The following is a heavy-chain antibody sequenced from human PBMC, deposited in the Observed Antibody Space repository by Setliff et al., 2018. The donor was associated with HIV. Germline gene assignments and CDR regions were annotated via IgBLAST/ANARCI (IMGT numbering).Heavy chain of an antibody. CDR3: ARHLRSYGAAIGYGMDV. D-gene: IGHD5-18*01. CDR1: GDSIFTSTYY. V-gene: IGHV4-39*01. J-gene: IGHJ6*02. CDR2: IYHSGST. Sequence: PSETLSLTCSVSGDSIFTSTYYWGWIRQPPGKGLEWIGNIYHSGSTYYNPSLKSRVTISVDTSKNQLSLKLSSVTAADTAVYYCARHLRSYGAAIGYGMDVWGQGTTVTVSS.